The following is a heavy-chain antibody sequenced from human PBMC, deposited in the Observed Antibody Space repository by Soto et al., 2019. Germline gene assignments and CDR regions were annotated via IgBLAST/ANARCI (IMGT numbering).Heavy chain of an antibody. D-gene: IGHD6-19*01. J-gene: IGHJ4*02. CDR3: AREQIGVAGSTYDY. V-gene: IGHV3-33*01. CDR1: GFTFSTYG. CDR2: IWYDGRRT. Sequence: QVQLVESGGGVVQPGTSLRLSCAASGFTFSTYGMHWVRQAPGKGLDWVALIWYDGRRTHYAESVKGRFTISRDNSKHTLFLQMNSLRVEDTAVYYCAREQIGVAGSTYDYWGPGTLVTVSS.